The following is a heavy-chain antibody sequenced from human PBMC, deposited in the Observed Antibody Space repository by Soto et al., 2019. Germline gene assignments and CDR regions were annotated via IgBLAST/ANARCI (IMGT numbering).Heavy chain of an antibody. V-gene: IGHV3-23*01. CDR2: ISGSGGST. D-gene: IGHD3-9*01. CDR3: AKTSKTTILTVYDV. J-gene: IGHJ6*02. Sequence: PGGSLRLSCAASGFTFSSYAMSWVRQAPGKGLEWVSAISGSGGSTYYVDSVKGRFTISRDNSKNTLYLQMNSPRVEDTAVYYCAKTSKTTILTVYDVWGRGTTVTVSS. CDR1: GFTFSSYA.